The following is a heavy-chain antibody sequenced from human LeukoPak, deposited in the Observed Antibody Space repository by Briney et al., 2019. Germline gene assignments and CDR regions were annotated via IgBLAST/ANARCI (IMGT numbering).Heavy chain of an antibody. CDR2: IHYSGST. CDR3: ARERFGELLIDY. J-gene: IGHJ4*02. V-gene: IGHV4-30-4*01. Sequence: PSQTLSLTCTISGGSISSGDYYWSWIRQPPGKGLEWIGYIHYSGSTYYNPSLKSRVTISVDTSKNQFSLKLSSVTAAGTAVYYCARERFGELLIDYWGQGTLVTVSS. CDR1: GGSISSGDYY. D-gene: IGHD3-10*01.